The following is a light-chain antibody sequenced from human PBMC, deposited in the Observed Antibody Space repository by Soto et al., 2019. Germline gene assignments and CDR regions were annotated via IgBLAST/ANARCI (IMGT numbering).Light chain of an antibody. CDR1: QSISIT. Sequence: EIVMTQSPATLSVSPGARATLSCRASQSISITLAWYQQKPGQAPRLLIYGASTRATDIPARFSGSGSGTEFTLTISGLQSEDFAVYYCQQYKNWPRTFGGGTKVEI. CDR2: GAS. V-gene: IGKV3-15*01. CDR3: QQYKNWPRT. J-gene: IGKJ4*01.